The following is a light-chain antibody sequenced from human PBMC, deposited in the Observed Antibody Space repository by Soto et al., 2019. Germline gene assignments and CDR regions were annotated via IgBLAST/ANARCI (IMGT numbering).Light chain of an antibody. V-gene: IGKV3-15*01. Sequence: EIVMTQSPATLSVSPGERATLSCRASQSVSSNSAWYQQKPGQAPRLLIYGASTRATDIPGRFSGSGSGTEFTLTISSLQSEDFAVYYCQQYNNWPLFTFGPGTKVDIK. J-gene: IGKJ3*01. CDR1: QSVSSN. CDR3: QQYNNWPLFT. CDR2: GAS.